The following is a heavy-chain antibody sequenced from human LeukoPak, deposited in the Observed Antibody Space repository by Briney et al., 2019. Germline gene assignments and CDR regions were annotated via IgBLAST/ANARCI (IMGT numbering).Heavy chain of an antibody. CDR1: GYTFTSYG. V-gene: IGHV1-2*02. CDR3: ARDHVVAAGTSDY. Sequence: ASVKVSCKASGYTFTSYGISWVRQAPGQGLEWMGWFNPNSSGTNSAQKVQGRVTMTRDTSISTAYMELSRLRSDDTAMYYCARDHVVAAGTSDYWGQGTLVTVSS. CDR2: FNPNSSGT. J-gene: IGHJ4*02. D-gene: IGHD6-13*01.